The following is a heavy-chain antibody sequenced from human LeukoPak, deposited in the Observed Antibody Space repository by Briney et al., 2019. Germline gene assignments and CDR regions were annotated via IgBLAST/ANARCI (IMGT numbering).Heavy chain of an antibody. V-gene: IGHV4-39*07. CDR1: GGSISSSSYY. J-gene: IGHJ4*02. Sequence: PSETLSLTCTVSGGSISSSSYYWGWIRQPPGKGLEWIGSIYYSGSTYYNPSLKSRVTISVDTSKNQFSLKLSSVTAADTAVYYCAREDRYYYDSSGYLYWGQGTLVTVSS. D-gene: IGHD3-22*01. CDR3: AREDRYYYDSSGYLY. CDR2: IYYSGST.